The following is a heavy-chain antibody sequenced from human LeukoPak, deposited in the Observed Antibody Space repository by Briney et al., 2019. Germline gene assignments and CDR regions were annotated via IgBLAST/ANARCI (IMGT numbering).Heavy chain of an antibody. J-gene: IGHJ6*02. V-gene: IGHV1-8*01. Sequence: ASVKVSCKASGYTFTSYDNNWVRQATGQGLEWMGWMNPNSGNTGYAQKFQGRVTMTRNTSISTAYMELSSLRSEDTAVYYCASLLFGDYVHYGMDVWGQGTTVTVSS. CDR1: GYTFTSYD. D-gene: IGHD4-17*01. CDR2: MNPNSGNT. CDR3: ASLLFGDYVHYGMDV.